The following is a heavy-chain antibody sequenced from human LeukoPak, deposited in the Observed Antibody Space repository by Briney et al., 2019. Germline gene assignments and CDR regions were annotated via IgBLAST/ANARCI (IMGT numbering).Heavy chain of an antibody. D-gene: IGHD3-9*01. Sequence: PSETLSLTCAVSGGSISSGGYSWGWLRQPPGKGLEWIGHIYHSGSTYYKLSLKSRVTISVDRSKNQFSLKLSSVTAADTAVYYCARDGPYDILTGYYGTGSPGYWGQGTLVTVSS. CDR1: GGSISSGGYS. J-gene: IGHJ4*02. CDR3: ARDGPYDILTGYYGTGSPGY. CDR2: IYHSGST. V-gene: IGHV4-30-2*01.